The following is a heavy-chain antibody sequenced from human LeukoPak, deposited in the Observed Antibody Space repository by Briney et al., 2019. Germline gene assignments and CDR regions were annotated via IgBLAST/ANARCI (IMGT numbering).Heavy chain of an antibody. CDR3: ARGSGSYRPLYFFDY. V-gene: IGHV4-4*07. Sequence: SETLSLTCSVSGGSFSNYYCNWIRQPAGKGLEWIGRIDSSGTTKYNPSLKSRVTISIDTSQREVSLTLSSMTAADTAVYFCARGSGSYRPLYFFDYWGQGTLVTVSS. CDR2: IDSSGTT. J-gene: IGHJ4*02. D-gene: IGHD1-26*01. CDR1: GGSFSNYY.